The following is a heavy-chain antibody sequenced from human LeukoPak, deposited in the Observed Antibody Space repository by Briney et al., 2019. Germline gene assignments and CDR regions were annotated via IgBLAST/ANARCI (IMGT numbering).Heavy chain of an antibody. CDR3: ARGSSWYDGYWFDP. CDR1: GGAICSFY. V-gene: IGHV4-59*01. D-gene: IGHD6-13*01. J-gene: IGHJ5*02. CDR2: IYYSGST. Sequence: SERLSLTSTVSGGAICSFYWSWIWQPPGKGQEWGLYIYYSGSTNYNASLKSRVPISVDTSKNQSSLKLSSVTAADTAVYYCARGSSWYDGYWFDPWGQGNLVTVSS.